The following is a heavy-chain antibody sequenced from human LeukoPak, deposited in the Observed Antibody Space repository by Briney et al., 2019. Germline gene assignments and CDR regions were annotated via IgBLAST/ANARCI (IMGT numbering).Heavy chain of an antibody. CDR1: GGSISSSSYY. CDR3: AKGSDYDPPYYYYYMDV. CDR2: ISGGGGST. J-gene: IGHJ6*03. Sequence: ETLSLTCTVSGGSISSSSYYWGWIRQPPGKGLEWVSGISGGGGSTYYADSVKGRFTISRDNSKNTLYLQMNSLRAEDTAVYYCAKGSDYDPPYYYYYMDVWGKGTTVTISS. V-gene: IGHV3-23*01. D-gene: IGHD5-12*01.